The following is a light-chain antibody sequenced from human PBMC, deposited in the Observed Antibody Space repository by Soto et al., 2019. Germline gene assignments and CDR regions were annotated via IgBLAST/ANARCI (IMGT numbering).Light chain of an antibody. J-gene: IGKJ2*01. CDR2: DAS. CDR3: QQSYRTPYT. CDR1: QGISTY. Sequence: DIQMTQSPSSLSASVGDRVTITCRASQGISTYLVWYQQRQGRAPKLLIYDASSLLSGVPSRFSGSGSGTDFTLTISSLQPEDFATYYCQQSYRTPYTFGQGTKLETK. V-gene: IGKV1-39*01.